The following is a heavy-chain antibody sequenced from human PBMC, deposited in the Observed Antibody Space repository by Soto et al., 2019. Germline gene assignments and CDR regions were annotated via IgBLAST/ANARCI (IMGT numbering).Heavy chain of an antibody. D-gene: IGHD4-17*01. CDR3: ARHVPVTAVTKYYFDI. CDR1: GGTISSFSYY. CDR2: TYYSGST. Sequence: SETLSLTCSVSGGTISSFSYYWGWIRQPPGKGLEWIGSTYYSGSTYYNPSLKSRVTISVDTSKHQFSLKVSSVTAADTAVYYCARHVPVTAVTKYYFDIWGQGTLVTVSS. J-gene: IGHJ4*02. V-gene: IGHV4-39*01.